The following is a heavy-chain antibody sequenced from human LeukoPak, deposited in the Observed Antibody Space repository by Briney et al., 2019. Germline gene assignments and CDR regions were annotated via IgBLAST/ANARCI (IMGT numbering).Heavy chain of an antibody. V-gene: IGHV3-23*01. J-gene: IGHJ4*02. D-gene: IGHD3-22*01. CDR2: ISGSGGST. CDR1: GFTFSSYA. CDR3: AKGELGPDSSGYYLPDY. Sequence: GGSLRLSCAASGFTFSSYAMSWVRQAPGKGLEWVSAISGSGGSTYYADSVKGRFTISRDNSKNTLYLQMNSLRAEDTAVYYCAKGELGPDSSGYYLPDYWGQGTLVTVSS.